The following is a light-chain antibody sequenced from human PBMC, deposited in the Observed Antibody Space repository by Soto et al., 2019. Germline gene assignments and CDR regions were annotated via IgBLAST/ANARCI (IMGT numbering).Light chain of an antibody. CDR3: SSYTSISTVV. J-gene: IGLJ3*02. Sequence: QSALTQPASVSGSPGQSITISCTGTSSDVGAYNYVSWYQQHPGKAPKLMIYDVRNRPSGVSNRFSGSKSGNTASLTISGLQPEDEADYYCSSYTSISTVVFGGGTKLTVL. CDR1: SSDVGAYNY. V-gene: IGLV2-14*01. CDR2: DVR.